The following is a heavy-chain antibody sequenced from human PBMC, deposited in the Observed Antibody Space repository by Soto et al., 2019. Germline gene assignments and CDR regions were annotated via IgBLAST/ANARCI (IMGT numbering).Heavy chain of an antibody. J-gene: IGHJ2*01. CDR3: TGEAPLNRYSGSYWEYWYFDL. V-gene: IGHV3-30-3*01. CDR1: GFTFSSYA. D-gene: IGHD1-26*01. Sequence: PGGSLRLSCAASGFTFSSYAMHWARQAPGKGLEWVAVISYDGSNKYYADSVKGRFTISRDNSKNTLYLQMNSLRAEDTAVYYCTGEAPLNRYSGSYWEYWYFDLWGRGTLVTVSS. CDR2: ISYDGSNK.